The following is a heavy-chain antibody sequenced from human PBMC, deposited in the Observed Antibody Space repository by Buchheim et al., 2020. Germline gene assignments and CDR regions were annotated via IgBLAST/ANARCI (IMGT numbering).Heavy chain of an antibody. J-gene: IGHJ3*01. D-gene: IGHD3-16*01. CDR2: VYYSGTT. CDR3: VKWGGPPLNAYDV. Sequence: QVQLQESGPGLVRPSETLSLTCTVSGGSITSYYWNWVRQPPGERLEWIGYVYYSGTTKFNPSLKSRLSMSVDTSKSHFSLKLSSVTAADTAVYYCVKWGGPPLNAYDVWGQGT. CDR1: GGSITSYY. V-gene: IGHV4-59*01.